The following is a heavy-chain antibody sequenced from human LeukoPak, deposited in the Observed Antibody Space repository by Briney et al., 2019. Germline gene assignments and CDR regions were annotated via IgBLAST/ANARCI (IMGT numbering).Heavy chain of an antibody. CDR2: ISPSGDIT. CDR1: GFIFSSHG. J-gene: IGHJ4*02. V-gene: IGHV3-23*01. D-gene: IGHD1-26*01. Sequence: GGSLRLSCAASGFIFSSHGMNWVRQAPGKGLEGVSGISPSGDITYYADSVKGRFTISRDNSKNTVYLQMDSLRFEDAAVYYCAQDQWSFSYFDYWGQGTLVTVSS. CDR3: AQDQWSFSYFDY.